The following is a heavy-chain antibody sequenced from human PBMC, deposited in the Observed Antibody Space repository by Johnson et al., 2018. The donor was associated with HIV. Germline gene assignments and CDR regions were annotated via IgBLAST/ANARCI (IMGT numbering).Heavy chain of an antibody. Sequence: QEQLVESGGGVVQPGRSLRVSCAASGFSFGSYGMHWVRQAPGKGLEWVAIISYGGTYKYYADSVKGRFTISRDNSNNTLYLQMNSLRAEDTAVYYCAKERSWAFDIWGQGTMVTVS. D-gene: IGHD7-27*01. J-gene: IGHJ3*02. CDR3: AKERSWAFDI. CDR1: GFSFGSYG. V-gene: IGHV3-30*18. CDR2: ISYGGTYK.